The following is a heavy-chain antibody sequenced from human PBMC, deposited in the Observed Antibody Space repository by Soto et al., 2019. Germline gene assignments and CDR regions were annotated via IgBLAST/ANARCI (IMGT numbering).Heavy chain of an antibody. D-gene: IGHD2-2*02. V-gene: IGHV3-74*01. CDR2: INSDGSST. Sequence: GGSLRLSCAASGFTFSSYWMHWVRQAPGKGLVWVSRINSDGSSTSYADSVKGRFTISRDNAKNTLYLQMNSLRAEDTAVYYCARGGYCSSTSCYNYYMDVWGKGTTVTVSS. CDR1: GFTFSSYW. J-gene: IGHJ6*03. CDR3: ARGGYCSSTSCYNYYMDV.